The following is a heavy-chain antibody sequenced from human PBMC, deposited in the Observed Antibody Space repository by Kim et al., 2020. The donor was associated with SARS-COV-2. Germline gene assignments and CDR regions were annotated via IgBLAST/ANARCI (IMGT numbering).Heavy chain of an antibody. CDR1: GFTFSSYG. V-gene: IGHV3-30*03. CDR2: ISYDGSNK. CDR3: ATAGSYGDLFYFDY. J-gene: IGHJ4*02. D-gene: IGHD4-17*01. Sequence: GGSLRLSCAASGFTFSSYGMHWVRQAPGKGLEWVAVISYDGSNKYYADSVKGRFTISRDNSKNTLYLQMNSLRAEDTAVYYCATAGSYGDLFYFDYWGQGTLVTVSS.